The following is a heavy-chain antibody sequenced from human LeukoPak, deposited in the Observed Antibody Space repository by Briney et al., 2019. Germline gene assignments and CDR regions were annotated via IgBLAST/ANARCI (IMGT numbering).Heavy chain of an antibody. CDR1: GFSFNNFW. D-gene: IGHD4-17*01. CDR3: ARGHYADYT. CDR2: IKEDGSEE. Sequence: PGGSLRLSCATSGFSFNNFWMGWVRQAPGKGLESVANIKEDGSEEYYVDSVKGRFTISRDNAKNSLYLQMNSLRVEDTAIYCCARGHYADYTWGQGTPVTVSS. J-gene: IGHJ5*02. V-gene: IGHV3-7*01.